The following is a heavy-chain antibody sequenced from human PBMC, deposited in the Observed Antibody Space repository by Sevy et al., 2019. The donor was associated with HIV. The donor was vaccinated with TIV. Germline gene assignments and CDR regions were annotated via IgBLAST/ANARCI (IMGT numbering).Heavy chain of an antibody. V-gene: IGHV1-24*01. CDR3: ATTKHYYDSSGYPFDY. J-gene: IGHJ4*02. CDR2: FDPEDGET. CDR1: GYTLTELS. Sequence: ASVKVSCKVSGYTLTELSMHWVRQAPGKGLEWMVSFDPEDGETIYAQNFQGRVTMTEDRSTDTAYMELSSLRSEDTAVYTCATTKHYYDSSGYPFDYWGQGTLVTVSS. D-gene: IGHD3-22*01.